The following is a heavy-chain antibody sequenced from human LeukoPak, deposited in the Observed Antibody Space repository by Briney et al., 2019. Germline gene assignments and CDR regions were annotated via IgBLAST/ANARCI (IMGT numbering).Heavy chain of an antibody. CDR2: ISAYNGNT. CDR1: GYTFTSYG. Sequence: ASVKVSCKASGYTFTSYGISWVRLAPGQGLEWMGWISAYNGNTNYAQKLQGRVTMTTDTSTSTAYMELRSLRSDDTAVYYCARIPLRELYFDYWGQGTLVTVSS. J-gene: IGHJ4*02. D-gene: IGHD1-26*01. V-gene: IGHV1-18*01. CDR3: ARIPLRELYFDY.